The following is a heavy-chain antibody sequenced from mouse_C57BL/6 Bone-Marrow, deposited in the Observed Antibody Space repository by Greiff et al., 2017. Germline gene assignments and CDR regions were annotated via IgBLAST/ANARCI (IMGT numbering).Heavy chain of an antibody. CDR1: GYTFTSYW. CDR2: IDPSDSYT. Sequence: QVQLQQPGAELVKPGASVKLSCKASGYTFTSYWMQWVKQRPGQGLEWIGEIDPSDSYTNSNQKFKGKATLTVDTSSSTAYMQLSSLTSEDSAVYYCAFYYGSSWFAYWGQGTLVTVSA. J-gene: IGHJ3*01. CDR3: AFYYGSSWFAY. D-gene: IGHD1-1*01. V-gene: IGHV1-50*01.